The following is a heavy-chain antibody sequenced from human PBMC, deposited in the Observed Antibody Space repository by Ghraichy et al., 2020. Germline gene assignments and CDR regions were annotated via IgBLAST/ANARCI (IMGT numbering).Heavy chain of an antibody. V-gene: IGHV3-23*01. CDR3: ARFSDCGGDCPWGY. CDR2: LSARTGKT. CDR1: GFTFSGYA. J-gene: IGHJ4*02. Sequence: GGSLRLSCAASGFTFSGYAMSWVRQAPGKGPEWISSLSARTGKTFYADSVNGRFTISRDVSKNTLYLQLNNLGADDAARFYCARFSDCGGDCPWGYWGPGTLVSVSS. D-gene: IGHD2-21*01.